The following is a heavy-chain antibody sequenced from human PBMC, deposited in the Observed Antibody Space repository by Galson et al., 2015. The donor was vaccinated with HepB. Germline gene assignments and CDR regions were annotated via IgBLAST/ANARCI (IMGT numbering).Heavy chain of an antibody. Sequence: SLRLSCAASGFTFSSYSMHWVRQAPGKGLEWVAVITYDGSTKYYADSVKGRFTISRDNSKNTLYLQMNSLRAEDTAVYYCAKAGLSSMRPPSDPWGQGTLVTVSS. CDR3: AKAGLSSMRPPSDP. J-gene: IGHJ5*02. CDR2: ITYDGSTK. V-gene: IGHV3-30*18. D-gene: IGHD4/OR15-4a*01. CDR1: GFTFSSYS.